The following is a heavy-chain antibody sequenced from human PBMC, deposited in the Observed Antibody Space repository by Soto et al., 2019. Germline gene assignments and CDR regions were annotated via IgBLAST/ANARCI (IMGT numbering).Heavy chain of an antibody. CDR2: IYYSGST. CDR1: GGSITSSSYY. J-gene: IGHJ5*02. Sequence: QLHLRESGPGLVKPSETLSLTCTVSGGSITSSSYYWGWIRQPPGKGLEWIGSIYYSGSTYYNPSLKRRVPISVDTSTNQFSLKLSSVTAADTAVYYCATQEVGGSYVYTFDPWGQGTLVTVSS. D-gene: IGHD1-26*01. V-gene: IGHV4-39*01. CDR3: ATQEVGGSYVYTFDP.